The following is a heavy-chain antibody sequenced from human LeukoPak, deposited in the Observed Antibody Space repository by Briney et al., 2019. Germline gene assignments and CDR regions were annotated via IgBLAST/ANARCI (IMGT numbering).Heavy chain of an antibody. J-gene: IGHJ4*02. CDR3: ARNGYYGSGSPSGHFDY. V-gene: IGHV5-51*01. CDR2: IYPDDSNT. Sequence: GESLKISCQGSGYNFPIYWIGWVRQMPGQGLEWMGIIYPDDSNTIYGPSFQGQVTISADKSISTTYLQWSSLKASDTAMYYCARNGYYGSGSPSGHFDYWGQGTLVTVSS. D-gene: IGHD3-10*01. CDR1: GYNFPIYW.